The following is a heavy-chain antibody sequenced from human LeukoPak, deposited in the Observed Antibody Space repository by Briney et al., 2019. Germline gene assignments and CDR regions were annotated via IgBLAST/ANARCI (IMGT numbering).Heavy chain of an antibody. CDR1: GGSISNYF. CDR3: ARVAYDGPVAAGSLDY. J-gene: IGHJ4*02. CDR2: IYYTGST. V-gene: IGHV4-59*01. Sequence: TSETLSLTCTVSGGSISNYFWSWIRQPPGNTLEWIGYIYYTGSTNYNPSLKSRATISVDTSKNQFSLNLNSVTAADTAVYYCARVAYDGPVAAGSLDYWGQGTLVTVSS. D-gene: IGHD6-13*01.